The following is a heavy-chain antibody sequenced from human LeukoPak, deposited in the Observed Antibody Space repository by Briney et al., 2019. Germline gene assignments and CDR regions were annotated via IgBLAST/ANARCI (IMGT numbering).Heavy chain of an antibody. Sequence: PGGSLGLSCAASGFTFDDYAMHWVRQAPGKGLEWVSLISGDGGSTYYADSVKGRFTISRGNSKNSLYLQMNSLRTEDTALYYCAKALWRDSSGYYPYYFDYWGQGTLVTVSS. CDR2: ISGDGGST. CDR1: GFTFDDYA. V-gene: IGHV3-43*02. CDR3: AKALWRDSSGYYPYYFDY. D-gene: IGHD3-22*01. J-gene: IGHJ4*02.